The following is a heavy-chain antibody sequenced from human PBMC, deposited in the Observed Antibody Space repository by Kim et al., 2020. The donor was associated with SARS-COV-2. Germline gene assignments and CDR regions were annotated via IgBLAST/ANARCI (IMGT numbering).Heavy chain of an antibody. CDR1: GGSISSGGYY. CDR3: ARDCRGVIGAFDI. CDR2: IYYSGST. D-gene: IGHD3-10*01. J-gene: IGHJ3*02. Sequence: SETLSLTCTVSGGSISSGGYYWSWIRQHPGKGLEWIGYIYYSGSTYYNPSLKSRVTISVDTSKNQFSLKLSSVTAADTAVYYCARDCRGVIGAFDIWGQGTMVTVSS. V-gene: IGHV4-31*03.